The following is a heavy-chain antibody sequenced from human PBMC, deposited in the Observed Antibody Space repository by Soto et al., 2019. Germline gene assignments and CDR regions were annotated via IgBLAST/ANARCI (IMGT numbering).Heavy chain of an antibody. CDR1: GSSLSTTGVG. V-gene: IGHV2-5*02. D-gene: IGHD2-21*02. CDR2: IYWDDDK. Sequence: SGPTLVNPTQTLTLTCTFSGSSLSTTGVGVGWIRQPPGKALEWLALIYWDDDKRYNPSLNSRLTITKDTSKNQVVLAMTNMDPVDTATYYCVQSRCGGDCLQSYSSHSYYGLDVWGQGTTVTVSS. J-gene: IGHJ6*02. CDR3: VQSRCGGDCLQSYSSHSYYGLDV.